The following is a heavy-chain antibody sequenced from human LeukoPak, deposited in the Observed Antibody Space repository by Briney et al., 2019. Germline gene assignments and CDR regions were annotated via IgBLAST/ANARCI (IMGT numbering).Heavy chain of an antibody. J-gene: IGHJ4*02. V-gene: IGHV4-59*01. CDR2: IYYSGST. Sequence: PSETLSLTCSVSAGSISSYYWSWIRQPPGKGLEWIGYIYYSGSTNYKPSLRSRVTISVDTSKNQFSLKLTSVTAADTAVYYCARGGGYNYFDYWGQGNPGHRLL. D-gene: IGHD5-24*01. CDR3: ARGGGYNYFDY. CDR1: AGSISSYY.